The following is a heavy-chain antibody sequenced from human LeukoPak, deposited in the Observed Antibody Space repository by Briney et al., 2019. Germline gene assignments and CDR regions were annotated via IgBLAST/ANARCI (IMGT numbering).Heavy chain of an antibody. CDR1: GGSFSGYY. CDR3: ARVVGDYSFDY. V-gene: IGHV4-34*01. Sequence: SETLSLTCAVYGGSFSGYYWSWIRQPPGKGLEWIGEINHSGSTNYNPSLKSRVTISVDTSKNQFSLKLSSVTAADTAVYYCARVVGDYSFDYWGQGTLVAVSS. CDR2: INHSGST. J-gene: IGHJ4*02. D-gene: IGHD4/OR15-4a*01.